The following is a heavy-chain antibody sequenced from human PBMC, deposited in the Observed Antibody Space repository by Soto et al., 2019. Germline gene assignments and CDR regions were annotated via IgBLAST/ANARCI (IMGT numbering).Heavy chain of an antibody. CDR3: ARQYYYDSSGYYLFDP. CDR2: INHSGST. Sequence: PSETLSLTCAVYGGSFSGYYWSWIRQPPGKGLEWIGEINHSGSTNYNPSLKSRVTISVDRSKNQFSLKLSSVTAADTAVYYCARQYYYDSSGYYLFDPWGQGTLVTVSS. J-gene: IGHJ5*02. CDR1: GGSFSGYY. V-gene: IGHV4-34*01. D-gene: IGHD3-22*01.